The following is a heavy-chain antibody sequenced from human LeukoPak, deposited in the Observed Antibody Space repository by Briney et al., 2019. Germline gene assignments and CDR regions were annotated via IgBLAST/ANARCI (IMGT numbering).Heavy chain of an antibody. V-gene: IGHV3-11*06. D-gene: IGHD5-12*01. CDR1: GFTFSDYY. Sequence: AGGSLRLSCAASGFTFSDYYMSWIRQAPGKGLGWVSYISSSSSYTNYADSVKGRFTISRDNAKNSLYLQMNSLRAEDTAVYYCARLGWATAPLDYWGQGTLVTVSS. CDR3: ARLGWATAPLDY. CDR2: ISSSSSYT. J-gene: IGHJ4*02.